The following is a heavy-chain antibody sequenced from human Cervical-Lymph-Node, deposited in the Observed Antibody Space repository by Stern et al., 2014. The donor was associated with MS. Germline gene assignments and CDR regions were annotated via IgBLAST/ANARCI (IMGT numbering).Heavy chain of an antibody. J-gene: IGHJ4*02. Sequence: VQLEESGGGVVQPGRSLRLSCAGSGFTFSSYGMHWVRQAPGKGLEWVAFISYDGSNEYYADSVKGRFTISRDNSKNTLYLQMNSLRAEDTAVYYCAKNLFPQSASWPGDWGQGTLVTVSS. CDR2: ISYDGSNE. V-gene: IGHV3-30*18. CDR3: AKNLFPQSASWPGD. D-gene: IGHD2-2*01. CDR1: GFTFSSYG.